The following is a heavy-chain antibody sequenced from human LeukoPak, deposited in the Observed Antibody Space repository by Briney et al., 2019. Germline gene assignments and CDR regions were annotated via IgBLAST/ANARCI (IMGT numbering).Heavy chain of an antibody. CDR3: ARAAYAQYDSISH. CDR2: INHSGST. J-gene: IGHJ4*02. CDR1: GGSFSGYY. V-gene: IGHV4-34*01. Sequence: SETLSLTCAVYGGSFSGYYWSWIRQPPGKGLEWIGEINHSGSTNYNPSLKSRVTISVDTSKNQFSLKLSSVTAADTAVYYCARAAYAQYDSISHWGQGTLVTVSS. D-gene: IGHD3-22*01.